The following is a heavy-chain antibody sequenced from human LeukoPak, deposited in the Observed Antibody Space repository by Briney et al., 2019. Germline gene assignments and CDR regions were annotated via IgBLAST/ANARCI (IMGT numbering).Heavy chain of an antibody. V-gene: IGHV6-1*01. CDR1: GXSVSNNSAA. Sequence: SQTLSLTCAISGXSVSNNSAAWNWIRQSPSRGLEWLGRTYYRSKWYNDYAVSVKSRITINPDTSKIQFSLQLNSVTPEDTAVYYCAKSTETTSAFDFWGQGTMVTVSS. J-gene: IGHJ3*01. CDR2: TYYRSKWYN. D-gene: IGHD1-1*01. CDR3: AKSTETTSAFDF.